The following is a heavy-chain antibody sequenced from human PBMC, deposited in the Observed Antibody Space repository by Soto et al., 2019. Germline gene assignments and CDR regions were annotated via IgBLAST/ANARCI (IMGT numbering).Heavy chain of an antibody. CDR3: SRGQQVSTNRGVQGFDY. D-gene: IGHD3-10*01. CDR1: GFSISSNY. Sequence: EVQLVETGGGLIQPGGSLRLSCAASGFSISSNYMTWVRQAPGKGLEWVSLLYSGGTSYYADSVKGRFTISRDNSKNTLFPQMNRLKTEDTAVYYCSRGQQVSTNRGVQGFDYWGQGTLVTVSS. V-gene: IGHV3-53*02. CDR2: LYSGGTS. J-gene: IGHJ4*02.